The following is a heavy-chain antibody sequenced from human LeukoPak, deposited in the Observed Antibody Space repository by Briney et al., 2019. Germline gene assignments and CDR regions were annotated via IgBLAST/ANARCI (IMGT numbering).Heavy chain of an antibody. CDR3: ARRGYHDSSGYDY. Sequence: GGSLRLSCAASGFTFSSYAMSWVRQARGKGLEWVSSISGSSSDIYYADSVKGRFTISRDNAKNSVFLQMNNLRAEDTAIYYCARRGYHDSSGYDYWGQGTLVTVSS. CDR2: ISGSSSDI. CDR1: GFTFSSYA. V-gene: IGHV3-21*06. J-gene: IGHJ4*02. D-gene: IGHD3-22*01.